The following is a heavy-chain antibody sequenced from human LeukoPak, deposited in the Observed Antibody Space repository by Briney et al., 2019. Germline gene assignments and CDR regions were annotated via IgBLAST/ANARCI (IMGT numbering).Heavy chain of an antibody. J-gene: IGHJ6*04. D-gene: IGHD5-18*01. V-gene: IGHV4-61*02. Sequence: PSQTLSLTCTVSGRSISSGSYYWSWIRQPAGKGLEWIGRIYTSGSTNYNPSLKSLVTISVDTSKNQFSLELSSVTAADTDAYYCARDSGLWLHDVWAKGTTVTVFS. CDR3: ARDSGLWLHDV. CDR1: GRSISSGSYY. CDR2: IYTSGST.